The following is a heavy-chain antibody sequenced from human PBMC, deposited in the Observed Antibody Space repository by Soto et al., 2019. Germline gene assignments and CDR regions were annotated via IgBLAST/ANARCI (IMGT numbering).Heavy chain of an antibody. CDR1: GGSISSGGYS. CDR3: DTTSKPLTIFGVVGGYYYGMDV. D-gene: IGHD3-3*01. CDR2: IYHSGST. V-gene: IGHV4-30-2*01. Sequence: TLSLTCAVSGGSISSGGYSWSWIRQPPGKGLEWIGYIYHSGSTYYNPSLKSRVTISVDRSKNQFSLKLSSVTAADTAVYYCDTTSKPLTIFGVVGGYYYGMDVWGQGTTVTVSS. J-gene: IGHJ6*02.